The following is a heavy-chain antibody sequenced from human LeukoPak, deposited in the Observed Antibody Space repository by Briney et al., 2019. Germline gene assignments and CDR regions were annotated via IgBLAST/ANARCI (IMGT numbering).Heavy chain of an antibody. CDR2: IDKKDKGYATAT. CDR1: GFTFSGSA. D-gene: IGHD1-26*01. J-gene: IGHJ5*02. CDR3: TRDSGTYNWFDP. Sequence: GGSLRLFCAASGFTFSGSAIHWVRQSSGKGLEWVGQIDKKDKGYATATAYAASVKGRFTISRDDSINTAYLQMKSLKTEDTALYYCTRDSGTYNWFDPWGQGTLVTVSS. V-gene: IGHV3-73*01.